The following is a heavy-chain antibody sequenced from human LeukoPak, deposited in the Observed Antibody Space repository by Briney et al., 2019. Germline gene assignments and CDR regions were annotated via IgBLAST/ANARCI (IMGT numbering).Heavy chain of an antibody. V-gene: IGHV4-59*11. CDR2: IYYSGST. Sequence: SETLSLTCTVSGGSISSHYWSWIRQPPGKGLEWIGYIYYSGSTNYNPSLKSRVTISVDTSKNQFSLKLSSVTAADTAVYYCARGIAAAGPNWFDPWGQGTLVTVSS. CDR1: GGSISSHY. CDR3: ARGIAAAGPNWFDP. D-gene: IGHD6-13*01. J-gene: IGHJ5*02.